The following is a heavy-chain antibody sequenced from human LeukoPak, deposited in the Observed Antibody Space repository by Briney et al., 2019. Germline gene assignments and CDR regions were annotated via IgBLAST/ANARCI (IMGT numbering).Heavy chain of an antibody. D-gene: IGHD6-6*01. CDR1: GYTFTSYY. V-gene: IGHV1-46*01. CDR3: ASPLIFGYSSSATDY. Sequence: ASVKVSCKASGYTFTSYYMHWVRQAPGQGLEWMGIIKPSGGSTSYAQKFQGRVTMTRDTSTSTVYMELSSLRSEDTAVYYCASPLIFGYSSSATDYWGQGTLVTVSS. J-gene: IGHJ4*02. CDR2: IKPSGGST.